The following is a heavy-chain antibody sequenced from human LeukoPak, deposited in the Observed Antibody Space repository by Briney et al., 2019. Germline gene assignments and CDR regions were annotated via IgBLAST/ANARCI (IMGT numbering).Heavy chain of an antibody. V-gene: IGHV1-69*01. D-gene: IGHD5-12*01. CDR3: ARAYSGYDFFDC. CDR1: GGTFSRYA. Sequence: SVKVSCKASGGTFSRYAISWVRQAPGQGLEWMGGIIPIFGTANYAQKFQGRVTITADESTSTAYMEVSSLRSEDTAVYYCARAYSGYDFFDCWGRGILVTVSS. CDR2: IIPIFGTA. J-gene: IGHJ5*01.